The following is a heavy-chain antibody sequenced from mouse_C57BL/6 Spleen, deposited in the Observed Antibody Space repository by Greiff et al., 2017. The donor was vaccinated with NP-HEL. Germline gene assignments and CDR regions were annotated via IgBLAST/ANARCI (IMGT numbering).Heavy chain of an antibody. CDR2: INPGSGGT. Sequence: VQLQQSGAELVRPGTSVKVSCKASGYAFTNYLIEWVKQRPGQGLEWIGVINPGSGGTNYNEKFKGKATLTADKSSSTAYMQLSSLTSEDSAVYFCARMSNYLDAMDYWGQGTSVTVSS. CDR1: GYAFTNYL. V-gene: IGHV1-54*01. D-gene: IGHD2-5*01. J-gene: IGHJ4*01. CDR3: ARMSNYLDAMDY.